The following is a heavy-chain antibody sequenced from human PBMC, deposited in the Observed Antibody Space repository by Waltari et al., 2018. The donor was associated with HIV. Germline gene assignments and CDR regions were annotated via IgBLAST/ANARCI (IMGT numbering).Heavy chain of an antibody. D-gene: IGHD1-26*01. CDR3: AKDIVGATNY. V-gene: IGHV3-23*04. Sequence: EVQLVESGGGLVQPGGSLRLSCAASGFTFSSYAMRWVRQAPGKGLEWVSAISGSGSSTFYADSVKGRFTISRDNSKNTLYLQMNSLRAEDTAVFYCAKDIVGATNYWGQGTLVTVSS. CDR1: GFTFSSYA. CDR2: ISGSGSST. J-gene: IGHJ4*02.